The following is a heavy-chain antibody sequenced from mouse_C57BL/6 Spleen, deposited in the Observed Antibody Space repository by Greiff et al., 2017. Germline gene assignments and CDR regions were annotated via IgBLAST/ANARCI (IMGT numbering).Heavy chain of an antibody. J-gene: IGHJ3*01. D-gene: IGHD1-1*01. CDR1: GFTFSDYY. CDR3: ARKDYYGSSYWFAY. V-gene: IGHV5-12*01. CDR2: ISNGGGST. Sequence: DVMLVESGGGLVQPGGSLKLSCAASGFTFSDYYMYWVRQTPEKRLEWVAYISNGGGSTYYPDTVKGRFTISRDNAKNTLYLQMSRLKSEDTAMYYCARKDYYGSSYWFAYWGQGTLVTVSA.